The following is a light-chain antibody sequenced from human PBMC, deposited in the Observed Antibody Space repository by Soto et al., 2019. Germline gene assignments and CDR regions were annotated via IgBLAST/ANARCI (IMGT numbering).Light chain of an antibody. CDR1: SSDVGGYKY. J-gene: IGLJ1*01. CDR3: SSYRSSSTVFYV. Sequence: QSVLTQPASVSGSPGQSITISCLGTSSDVGGYKYVSWYQQHPGKAPKLMIYEVINRPSGVSNRFSGSKSGNTASLTISGLQAEDEADYYCSSYRSSSTVFYVFGTGTKLTVL. CDR2: EVI. V-gene: IGLV2-14*01.